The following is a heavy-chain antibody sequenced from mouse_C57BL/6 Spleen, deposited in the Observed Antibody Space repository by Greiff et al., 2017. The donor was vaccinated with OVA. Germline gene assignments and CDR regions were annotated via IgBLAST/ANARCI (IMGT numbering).Heavy chain of an antibody. V-gene: IGHV1-50*01. CDR2: IDPSDSYT. CDR1: GYTFTSYW. J-gene: IGHJ3*01. Sequence: QVQLQQPGAELVKPGDSVKLSCKASGYTFTSYWMQWVKQRPGQGLEWIGAIDPSDSYTNYNQKFKGKATLTVDTSSSTAYMQLSSLTSEDSAVYYCARWLLRDAYWGQGTLVTVSA. CDR3: ARWLLRDAY. D-gene: IGHD2-3*01.